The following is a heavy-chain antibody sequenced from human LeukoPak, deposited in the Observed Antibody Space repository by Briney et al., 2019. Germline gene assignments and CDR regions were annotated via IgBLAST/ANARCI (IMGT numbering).Heavy chain of an antibody. V-gene: IGHV4-34*01. CDR3: ARHVGYYDILTGYYYYYYYMDV. J-gene: IGHJ6*03. Sequence: SETLSLTCAVYGGSFSGYYWSWIRQPPGKGLEWIGEINHSGNTNYNPSLKSRVTMSVDTSKNQFSLKLTSVTAADTAVYYCARHVGYYDILTGYYYYYYYMDVWGKGTTVTISS. CDR2: INHSGNT. D-gene: IGHD3-9*01. CDR1: GGSFSGYY.